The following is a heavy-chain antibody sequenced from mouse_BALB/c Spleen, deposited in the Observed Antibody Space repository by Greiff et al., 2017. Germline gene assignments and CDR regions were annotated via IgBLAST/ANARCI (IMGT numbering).Heavy chain of an antibody. CDR3: ARSSTARAPFDY. D-gene: IGHD3-2*01. CDR1: GFTFSSFG. Sequence: EVQLVESGGGLVQPGGSRKLSCAASGFTFSSFGMHWVRQAPEKGLEWVAYISSGSSTIYYADTVKGRFTISRDNPKNTLFLQMTSLRSEDTAMYYCARSSTARAPFDYWGQGTTLTVSS. CDR2: ISSGSSTI. J-gene: IGHJ2*01. V-gene: IGHV5-17*02.